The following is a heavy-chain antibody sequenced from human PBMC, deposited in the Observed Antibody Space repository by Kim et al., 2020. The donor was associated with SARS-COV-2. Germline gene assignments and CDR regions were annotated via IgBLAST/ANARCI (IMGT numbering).Heavy chain of an antibody. Sequence: GGSLRLSCAASGFTFSSYAMSWVRQAQGKGLDWVSAISGSGGSTYYADSVKGRFTISRDNSKNTLYLQMNSLRAEDTAVYYCASYYDSSGTYSFDYWGQGTLVTVSS. J-gene: IGHJ4*02. CDR2: ISGSGGST. CDR1: GFTFSSYA. D-gene: IGHD3-22*01. CDR3: ASYYDSSGTYSFDY. V-gene: IGHV3-23*01.